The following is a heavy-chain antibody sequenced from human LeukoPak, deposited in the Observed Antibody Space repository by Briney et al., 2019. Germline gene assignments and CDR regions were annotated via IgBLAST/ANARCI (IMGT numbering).Heavy chain of an antibody. V-gene: IGHV4-30-2*01. J-gene: IGHJ4*02. CDR3: ARDYGAAAGFDY. CDR1: GGSISSGGYY. CDR2: IYHSGST. D-gene: IGHD6-13*01. Sequence: SQTLSLTCTVSGGSISSGGYYWGWIRQPPGKGLEWIGYIYHSGSTYYNPSLKSRVTISVDRSKNQFSLKLSSVTAADTAVYYCARDYGAAAGFDYWGQGTLVTVSS.